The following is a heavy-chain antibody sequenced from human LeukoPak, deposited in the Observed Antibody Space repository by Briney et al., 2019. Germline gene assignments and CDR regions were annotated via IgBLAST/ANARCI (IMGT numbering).Heavy chain of an antibody. V-gene: IGHV4-34*01. J-gene: IGHJ5*02. CDR1: GASFSGYS. CDR3: ARERVVSDYNWFDP. D-gene: IGHD6-25*01. CDR2: VNRVGNT. Sequence: SETLSLTCAVHGASFSGYSWSWVRQPPGKGLEWIGEVNRVGNTIYNPSLKSRVTISIDTSTAQFSLRLTSVTVADTAVYFCARERVVSDYNWFDPWGQGTLVTVSS.